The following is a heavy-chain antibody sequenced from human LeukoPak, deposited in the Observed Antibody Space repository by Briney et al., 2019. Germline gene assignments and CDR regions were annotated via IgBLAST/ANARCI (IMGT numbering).Heavy chain of an antibody. V-gene: IGHV3-74*01. CDR2: ISADGGTT. D-gene: IGHD6-13*01. Sequence: GGSLRLSCAVSGFTFSNYWMHWVRQAPGKGLVWVSRISADGGTTAYAEYGEGRFTISRDNARNTLYLEMSSLRAEDTAVYHCARDRSPGWFAPWGQGTQVTVSS. CDR3: ARDRSPGWFAP. CDR1: GFTFSNYW. J-gene: IGHJ5*02.